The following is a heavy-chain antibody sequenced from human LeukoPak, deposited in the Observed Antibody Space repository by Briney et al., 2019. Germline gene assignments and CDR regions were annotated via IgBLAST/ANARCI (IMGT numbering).Heavy chain of an antibody. J-gene: IGHJ4*02. Sequence: PGGSLRLSCAASGFTFSSCGMHWVRQAPGKGLEWVAVISYDGSNKYYADSVKGRFTISRDNSKNTLYLQMNSLRAEDTAVYYCAKSYSGSIDYWGQGTLVTVSS. CDR1: GFTFSSCG. D-gene: IGHD1-26*01. CDR3: AKSYSGSIDY. V-gene: IGHV3-30*18. CDR2: ISYDGSNK.